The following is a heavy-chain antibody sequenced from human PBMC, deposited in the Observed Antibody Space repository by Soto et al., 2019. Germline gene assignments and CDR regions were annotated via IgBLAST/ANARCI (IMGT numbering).Heavy chain of an antibody. Sequence: GGSLRLSCAASGITISNYPMSWVRQAPGRGLDWVSGISGSGDRTYYADSAKGRFTISKDISRNSLSLQLDSLGVEDTAVYYCVRVTARYSSGWLFAFDIWGQGTMVTVSS. D-gene: IGHD6-19*01. V-gene: IGHV3-23*01. J-gene: IGHJ3*02. CDR1: GITISNYP. CDR3: VRVTARYSSGWLFAFDI. CDR2: ISGSGDRT.